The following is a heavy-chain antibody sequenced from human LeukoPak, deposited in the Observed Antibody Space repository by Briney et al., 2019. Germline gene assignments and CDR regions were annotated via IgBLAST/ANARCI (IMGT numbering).Heavy chain of an antibody. CDR2: MKQDGSQK. J-gene: IGHJ4*02. D-gene: IGHD6-6*01. CDR1: GFTFSSYW. Sequence: GGSLRLSCAASGFTFSSYWMSWVRQAPGKGLEWVANMKQDGSQKYYVDSVKGRFTISRDNAKNSLYLQMNSLRAEDTAVYYCARDNGGSSSWYFDYWGQGTLVTVSS. CDR3: ARDNGGSSSWYFDY. V-gene: IGHV3-7*03.